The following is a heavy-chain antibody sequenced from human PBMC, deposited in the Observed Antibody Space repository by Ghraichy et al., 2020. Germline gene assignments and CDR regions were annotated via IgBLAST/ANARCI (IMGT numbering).Heavy chain of an antibody. V-gene: IGHV4-31*03. CDR2: IYYSGST. J-gene: IGHJ4*02. CDR1: GGSISSGGYY. CDR3: ARQQDSIFDY. D-gene: IGHD2-15*01. Sequence: SETLSLTCTVSGGSISSGGYYWSWIRQHPGKGLEWIGYIYYSGSTYYNPSLKSRVTISVDTSKNQFSLKLSSVTAADTAVYYCARQQDSIFDYWGQGTLVTVSS.